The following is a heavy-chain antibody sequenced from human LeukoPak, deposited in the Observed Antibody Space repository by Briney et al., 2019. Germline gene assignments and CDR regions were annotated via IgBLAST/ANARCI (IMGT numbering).Heavy chain of an antibody. CDR3: ARAAAGIGYYYYMDV. Sequence: GASVKVSCKASGYTFTSYYMHWVRQAPGQGLEWMGGIIPIFGTANYAQKFQGRVTITADESTSTAYMELSSLRSEDTAVYYCARAAAGIGYYYYMDVWGKGTTVTISS. CDR1: GYTFTSYY. V-gene: IGHV1-69*13. J-gene: IGHJ6*03. D-gene: IGHD6-13*01. CDR2: IIPIFGTA.